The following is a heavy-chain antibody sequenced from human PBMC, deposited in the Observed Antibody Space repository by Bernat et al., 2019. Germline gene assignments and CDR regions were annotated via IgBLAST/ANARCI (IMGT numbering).Heavy chain of an antibody. D-gene: IGHD3-22*01. CDR3: ASEERLYYYDSHGSDD. CDR2: IKQDGSEK. Sequence: EVQLVESGGGLVQPGGSLRLSCAASGFTFSSYCMSWVRQAPGKGLEWVANIKQDGSEKYYVDSVKGRFTISRDNAKNSVYLQMNSLRAEDTAMYYCASEERLYYYDSHGSDDWGLGTLVTVSS. V-gene: IGHV3-7*01. CDR1: GFTFSSYC. J-gene: IGHJ4*02.